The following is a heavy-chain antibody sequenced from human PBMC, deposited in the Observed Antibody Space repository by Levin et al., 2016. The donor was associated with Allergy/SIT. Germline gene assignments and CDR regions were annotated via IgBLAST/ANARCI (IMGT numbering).Heavy chain of an antibody. V-gene: IGHV4-34*01. CDR3: ARRVWTTYFYRGYGMDV. CDR2: INHSGST. D-gene: IGHD3-10*01. Sequence: SETLSLTCAVYGGSFSGYYWSWIRQPPGKGLEWIGEINHSGSTNYNPSLKSRVTISVDTSKNQFSLKLSSVTAADTAVYYCARRVWTTYFYRGYGMDVWGQGTTVPSP. J-gene: IGHJ6*02. CDR1: GGSFSGYY.